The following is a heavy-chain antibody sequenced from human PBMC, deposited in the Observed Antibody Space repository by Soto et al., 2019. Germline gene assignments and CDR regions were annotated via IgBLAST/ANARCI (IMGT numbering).Heavy chain of an antibody. CDR2: IIIAGGGT. D-gene: IGHD2-15*01. CDR1: GIIFSNSG. V-gene: IGHV1-58*01. Sequence: QMQVVQSGPEVKKPGTSVTVSCKTSGIIFSNSGVQWVRQARGQRLEWLGYIIIAGGGTKYSQNLQGKITITRDMSTNTAYMELSSLRSEDTAIYYCAAELYSGGRCCSFDIWGQGTMITVSS. CDR3: AAELYSGGRCCSFDI. J-gene: IGHJ3*02.